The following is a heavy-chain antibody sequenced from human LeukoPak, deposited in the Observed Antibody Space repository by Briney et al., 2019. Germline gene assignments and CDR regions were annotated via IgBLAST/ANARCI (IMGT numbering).Heavy chain of an antibody. CDR3: ASSSHAPHSPHTAMGNFDY. CDR2: IYTSGST. D-gene: IGHD5-18*01. V-gene: IGHV4-4*07. J-gene: IGHJ4*02. CDR1: GGSISSYY. Sequence: PSETLSLTCTASGGSISSYYWSWIRQPAGKGLEWIGRIYTSGSTNYNPSLKSRVTMSVDTSKNQFSLKMSSVTAAETAVYYCASSSHAPHSPHTAMGNFDYWGQGTLVTVSS.